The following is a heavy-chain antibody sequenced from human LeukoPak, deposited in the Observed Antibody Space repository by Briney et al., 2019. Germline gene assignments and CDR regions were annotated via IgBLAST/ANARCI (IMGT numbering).Heavy chain of an antibody. D-gene: IGHD3-10*01. CDR1: GFTFSTYT. J-gene: IGHJ4*02. CDR3: ATRDGGY. CDR2: ITGGSGTI. Sequence: GGSLRLSCAASGFTFSTYTMNWVRQAPGKGLEWVSYITGGSGTIYYADSVKGRFTISRDNVKNSLYLQMNSLRAEDTAVYYCATRDGGYWGQGTLVTVSS. V-gene: IGHV3-48*01.